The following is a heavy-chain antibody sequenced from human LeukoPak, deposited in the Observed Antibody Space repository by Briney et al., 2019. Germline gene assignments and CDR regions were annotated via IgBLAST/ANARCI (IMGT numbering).Heavy chain of an antibody. V-gene: IGHV3-30*18. D-gene: IGHD6-13*01. CDR3: AKGGGSSSWYLFDY. CDR1: GFTFSSYG. J-gene: IGHJ4*02. CDR2: ISYDGSNK. Sequence: PGRSLRLSCAASGFTFSSYGMHWVRQAPGKGLEWVAVISYDGSNKYYADSVKGRFTISRDNSKNTLYLQMNSLRAEDTAVYHCAKGGGSSSWYLFDYWGQGTLVTVSS.